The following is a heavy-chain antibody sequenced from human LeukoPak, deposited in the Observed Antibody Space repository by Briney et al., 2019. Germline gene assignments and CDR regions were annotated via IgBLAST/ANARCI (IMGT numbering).Heavy chain of an antibody. CDR2: ISFDAKNT. Sequence: PGGSLRLSCAASGITLSNFGMHWVRQAPGKGLEWVAFISFDAKNTHYTDSVKGRFTISRDNSKNTLYLQMNSLRAEDTAVYYCAKKGTYCSGGSCYGYYYYMDVWGKGTTVTVSS. CDR3: AKKGTYCSGGSCYGYYYYMDV. CDR1: GITLSNFG. V-gene: IGHV3-30*02. J-gene: IGHJ6*03. D-gene: IGHD2-15*01.